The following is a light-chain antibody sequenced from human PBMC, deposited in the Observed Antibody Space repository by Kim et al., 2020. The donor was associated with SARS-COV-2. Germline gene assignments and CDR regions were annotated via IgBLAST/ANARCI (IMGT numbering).Light chain of an antibody. Sequence: DIQMTQSPSSLSASVGDRVTITCRASQSISSYLNWYQQKPGKAPKLLIYAASNLQSGVPSRFSGSGSGTDFTLNISSLQPEDFATYYCQQSYSIPHTFGQGTKLEI. J-gene: IGKJ2*01. CDR3: QQSYSIPHT. CDR2: AAS. V-gene: IGKV1-39*01. CDR1: QSISSY.